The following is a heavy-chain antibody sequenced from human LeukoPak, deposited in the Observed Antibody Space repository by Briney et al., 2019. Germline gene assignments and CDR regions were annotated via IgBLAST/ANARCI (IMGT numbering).Heavy chain of an antibody. D-gene: IGHD3-22*01. CDR1: GFTFSSYW. Sequence: PGGSLRLSCAASGFTFSSYWMSWVRQAPGKGLEWVANIKQDGSEKYYVDSVKGRFTISRDNAKNSLYLQMNSLRAEDTAVYYCARDLTTMIVGTRKQGFQRRSFDYWGQGTLVTVSS. J-gene: IGHJ4*02. V-gene: IGHV3-7*01. CDR3: ARDLTTMIVGTRKQGFQRRSFDY. CDR2: IKQDGSEK.